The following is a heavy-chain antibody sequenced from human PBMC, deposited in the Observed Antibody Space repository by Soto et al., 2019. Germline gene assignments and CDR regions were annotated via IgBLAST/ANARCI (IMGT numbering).Heavy chain of an antibody. CDR2: IYYSGST. Sequence: PSQPMSLTCTVSGGYISSLDYHRSWIRQPPGKGLEWIGYIYYSGSTYYNPSLKSRVTISVDTSKNQFSLKLSSVTAAATAVYYCARGKGGVRWELLVWFAPWGQGTLVTVSS. CDR3: ARGKGGVRWELLVWFAP. J-gene: IGHJ5*02. D-gene: IGHD1-26*01. CDR1: GGYISSLDYH. V-gene: IGHV4-30-4*08.